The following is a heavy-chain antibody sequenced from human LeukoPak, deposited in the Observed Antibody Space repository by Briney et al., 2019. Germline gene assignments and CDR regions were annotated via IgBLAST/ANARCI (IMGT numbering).Heavy chain of an antibody. CDR2: IIPIFGIA. Sequence: ASVKVSCKASGGTFSSYAISWVRQAPGKGLEWVGRIIPIFGIANYAQKFQGRVTITADKPTSTAYMELNSLRSEDTPVYYCARAHSSASLYWFDPWGQGTLVTVAS. CDR3: ARAHSSASLYWFDP. CDR1: GGTFSSYA. J-gene: IGHJ5*02. V-gene: IGHV1-69*04. D-gene: IGHD6-6*01.